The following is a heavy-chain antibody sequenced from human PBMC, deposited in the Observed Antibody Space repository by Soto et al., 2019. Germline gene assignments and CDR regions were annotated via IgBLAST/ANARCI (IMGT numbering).Heavy chain of an antibody. D-gene: IGHD1-26*01. CDR2: ISSSSSYI. CDR1: GFTFSSYS. V-gene: IGHV3-21*01. Sequence: GGSLRLSCAASGFTFSSYSMNWVRQAPGKGLEWVSSISSSSSYIYYADSVKGRFTISRDNAKNSLYLQMNSLRAEDTAVYYCARDGDSGSNAYFGYWGQGTLVTVSS. J-gene: IGHJ4*02. CDR3: ARDGDSGSNAYFGY.